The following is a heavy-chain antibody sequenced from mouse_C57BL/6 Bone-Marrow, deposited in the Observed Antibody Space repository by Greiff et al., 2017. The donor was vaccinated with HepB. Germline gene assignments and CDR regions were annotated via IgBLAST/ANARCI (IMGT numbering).Heavy chain of an antibody. J-gene: IGHJ2*01. V-gene: IGHV1-61*01. Sequence: QVQLQQSGAELVRPGSSVKLSCKASGYTFTSYWMDWVKQRPGQGLEWIGNIYPSDSETHYNQKFKDKATLTVDKSSSTAYMQLSSLTSEDSAVYYCARSGPSYYDYDVGYWGQGTTLTVSS. D-gene: IGHD2-4*01. CDR2: IYPSDSET. CDR1: GYTFTSYW. CDR3: ARSGPSYYDYDVGY.